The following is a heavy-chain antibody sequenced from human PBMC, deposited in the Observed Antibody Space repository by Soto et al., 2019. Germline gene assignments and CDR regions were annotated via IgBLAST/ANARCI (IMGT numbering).Heavy chain of an antibody. CDR1: GFTFSSYG. Sequence: HPGGSLRLSCAASGFTFSSYGMHWVRQAPGKGLEWVAVISYDGSNKYYADSVKGRFTISRDNSKNTLYLQMNSLRAEDTAVYYCAKDRSDYDILTGYHTPQDYWGQGTLVTVSS. CDR3: AKDRSDYDILTGYHTPQDY. D-gene: IGHD3-9*01. J-gene: IGHJ4*02. CDR2: ISYDGSNK. V-gene: IGHV3-30*18.